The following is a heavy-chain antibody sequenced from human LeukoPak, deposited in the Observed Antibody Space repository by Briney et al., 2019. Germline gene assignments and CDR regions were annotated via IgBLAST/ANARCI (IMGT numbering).Heavy chain of an antibody. CDR1: GFTFDDYA. CDR2: ISWNSGSI. J-gene: IGHJ4*02. V-gene: IGHV3-9*01. CDR3: ARTPNYDILTGLDY. D-gene: IGHD3-9*01. Sequence: PGGSLRLSCAASGFTFDDYAMHWVRQAPGKGLEWVSGISWNSGSIGYADSVKGRFTISRDNPKNTLYLQMNSLRAEDTAVYYCARTPNYDILTGLDYWGQGTLVTVSS.